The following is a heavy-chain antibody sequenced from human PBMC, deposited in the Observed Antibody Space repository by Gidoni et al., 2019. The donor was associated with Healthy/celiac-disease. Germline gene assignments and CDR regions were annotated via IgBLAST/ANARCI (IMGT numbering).Heavy chain of an antibody. CDR3: ARLPIAAAGTHY. D-gene: IGHD6-13*01. J-gene: IGHJ4*02. V-gene: IGHV4-39*01. CDR1: GGSISSSSYY. Sequence: QLQLQESGPGLVKPSETLSLTCTVSGGSISSSSYYWGWIRQPPGKGLEWIGSIYYSGSTYYNPSLKSRVTISVDTSKNQFSLKLSSVTAADTAVYYCARLPIAAAGTHYWGQGTLVTVSS. CDR2: IYYSGST.